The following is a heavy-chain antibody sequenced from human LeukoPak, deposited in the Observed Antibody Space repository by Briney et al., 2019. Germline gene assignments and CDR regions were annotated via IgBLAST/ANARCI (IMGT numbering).Heavy chain of an antibody. CDR3: ARPYDTTGLFYAFDG. CDR2: ISSDGSNK. D-gene: IGHD2-8*02. J-gene: IGHJ3*01. CDR1: RLTFSTYA. Sequence: GGSLRLSCAASRLTFSTYAMHWVRQAPGKGLEWVAVISSDGSNKYYADSVKGRFTISRDNSKNTLYLQMNSLRAEDTAVFYCARPYDTTGLFYAFDGWGQGTVVTVSS. V-gene: IGHV3-30-3*01.